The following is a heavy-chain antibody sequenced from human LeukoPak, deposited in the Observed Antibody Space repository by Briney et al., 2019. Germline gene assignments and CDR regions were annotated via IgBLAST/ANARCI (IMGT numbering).Heavy chain of an antibody. V-gene: IGHV4-34*01. CDR1: GGSFSVYY. D-gene: IGHD4-17*01. J-gene: IGHJ4*02. CDR2: INRGGST. CDR3: GLSTTKATTRTIDY. Sequence: SETLSLTCAVYGGSFSVYYWSWIRQPPGKGLEWIGEINRGGSTNYSPSPKSRVTISLDTSKNQVPLKLSSVTAADTAMYYCGLSTTKATTRTIDYWGQGTLVTVSS.